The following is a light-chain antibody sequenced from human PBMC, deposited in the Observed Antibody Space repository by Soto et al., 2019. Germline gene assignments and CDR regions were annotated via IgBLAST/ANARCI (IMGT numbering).Light chain of an antibody. CDR3: QSYDSTLDARYV. CDR2: EVS. Sequence: QSALTQPASVSGSPGQSITISCTGTSSDVGGYNYVSWYQQHPGKAPKLIVYEVSNRPSGISTRFSGSKSGNTASLTISGLQAEDEGDYYCQSYDSTLDARYVFGTGTKLTVL. V-gene: IGLV2-14*03. J-gene: IGLJ1*01. CDR1: SSDVGGYNY.